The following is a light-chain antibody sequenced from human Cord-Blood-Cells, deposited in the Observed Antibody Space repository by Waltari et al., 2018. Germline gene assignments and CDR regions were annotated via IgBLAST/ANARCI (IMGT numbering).Light chain of an antibody. J-gene: IGLJ2*01. Sequence: QSALTQPASVSGSPGQSITISCTGTSSDVGGYNYVSWYQQHPGKAPNPMIYDVSKRPSGVSNRFSGSKSGNTASLTISGLQAEDEADYYCSSYTSSSTVVFGGGTKLTVL. V-gene: IGLV2-14*01. CDR3: SSYTSSSTVV. CDR1: SSDVGGYNY. CDR2: DVS.